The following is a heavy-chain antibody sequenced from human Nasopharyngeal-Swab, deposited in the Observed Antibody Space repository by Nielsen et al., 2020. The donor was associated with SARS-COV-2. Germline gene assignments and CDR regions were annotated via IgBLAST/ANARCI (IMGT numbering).Heavy chain of an antibody. J-gene: IGHJ3*02. CDR3: ARRWELDAFDI. D-gene: IGHD1-7*01. CDR1: GYSFTSYW. V-gene: IGHV5-51*01. Sequence: GGSLRLSCKGSGYSFTSYWISWVRQMPGKGLEWMGIIYPGDSDTRYSPSFQGQVTISADKSISTAYLQWSSLKASDTAMYYCARRWELDAFDIWGQGTMVTVSS. CDR2: IYPGDSDT.